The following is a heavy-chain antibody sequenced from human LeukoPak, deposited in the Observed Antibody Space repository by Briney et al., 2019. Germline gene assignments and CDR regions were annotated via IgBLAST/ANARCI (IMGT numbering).Heavy chain of an antibody. CDR2: IIPLFGTA. V-gene: IGHV1-69*05. Sequence: SVKVSCKASGATFSNYAINWVRQAPGQGLEWMGGIIPLFGTATYAQKFQGRITITTDESTSTDYMELSSLRPEDTAVYCCANAPYFYYYYMEVWGEGTTVTVSS. CDR1: GATFSNYA. J-gene: IGHJ6*03. D-gene: IGHD2-8*01. CDR3: ANAPYFYYYYMEV.